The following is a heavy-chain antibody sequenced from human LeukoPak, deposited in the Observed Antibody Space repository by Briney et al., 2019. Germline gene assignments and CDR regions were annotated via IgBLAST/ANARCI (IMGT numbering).Heavy chain of an antibody. J-gene: IGHJ4*02. D-gene: IGHD6-19*01. Sequence: PGGSLRLSCAASGFTVSINYMGWVRQAPGKGLEWVSVIYGDDNTYYADSVKGRFTISRDDSKNTLYLHMNSLRAEDTAVYYCARDGYSTGWYNFDYWGQGTLVTVSS. CDR1: GFTVSINY. V-gene: IGHV3-53*01. CDR2: IYGDDNT. CDR3: ARDGYSTGWYNFDY.